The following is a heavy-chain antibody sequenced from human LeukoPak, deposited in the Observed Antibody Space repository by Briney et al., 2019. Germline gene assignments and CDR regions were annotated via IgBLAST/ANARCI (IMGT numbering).Heavy chain of an antibody. V-gene: IGHV1-69*06. CDR3: ARSTIGECSGGSCYYFDY. Sequence: ASVKVSCKASGGTFSSYAISWVRQAPGQGLEWMGGIIPIFGTANYAQKFQGRVTITADKSTSTAYMELSSLRSEDTAVYYCARSTIGECSGGSCYYFDYWGQGTLVTVSS. CDR2: IIPIFGTA. J-gene: IGHJ4*02. D-gene: IGHD2-15*01. CDR1: GGTFSSYA.